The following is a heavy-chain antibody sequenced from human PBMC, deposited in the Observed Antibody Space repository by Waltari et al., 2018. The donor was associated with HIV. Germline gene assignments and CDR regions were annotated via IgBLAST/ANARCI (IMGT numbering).Heavy chain of an antibody. CDR3: ARGGEWVYFDY. Sequence: QVQLQQWGAGLLKPSETLSLTCAVYGGSFSGYYWSWIRHPPGKGLEWIGELNHSGSTNYNPSLKSRVTISVDTSKKQFSLKLSSMTAADTAVYYCARGGEWVYFDYWGQGTLVTVSS. CDR2: LNHSGST. CDR1: GGSFSGYY. V-gene: IGHV4-34*01. D-gene: IGHD3-10*01. J-gene: IGHJ4*02.